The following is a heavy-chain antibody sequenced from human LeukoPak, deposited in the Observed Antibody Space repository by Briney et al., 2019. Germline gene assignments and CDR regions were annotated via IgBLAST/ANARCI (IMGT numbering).Heavy chain of an antibody. CDR2: ISHIGRT. D-gene: IGHD4-17*01. CDR1: GDSFSSHY. CDR3: ARDLVTVTKGFDI. V-gene: IGHV4-59*11. J-gene: IGHJ3*02. Sequence: SETLSLTCAVSGDSFSSHYWTWIRQSPGTGLEWIGYISHIGRTNYNPSLKSRVAISIDTSKNQFSLKLRSVTAADTAVYYCARDLVTVTKGFDIWGQGTMVSVSS.